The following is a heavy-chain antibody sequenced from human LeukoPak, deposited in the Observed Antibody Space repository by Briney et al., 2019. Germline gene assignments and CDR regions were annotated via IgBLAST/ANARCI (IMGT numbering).Heavy chain of an antibody. V-gene: IGHV4-39*07. D-gene: IGHD3-22*01. Sequence: SETLSLTCTVSGGSISSSSYYWGWIRQPPGKGLEWIGSIYYSGSTNYNPSLKSRVTISVDTSKNQFSLKLSSVTAADTAVYYCARVLYYYDSGSQLDYWGQGTLVTVSS. CDR3: ARVLYYYDSGSQLDY. CDR1: GGSISSSSYY. CDR2: IYYSGST. J-gene: IGHJ4*02.